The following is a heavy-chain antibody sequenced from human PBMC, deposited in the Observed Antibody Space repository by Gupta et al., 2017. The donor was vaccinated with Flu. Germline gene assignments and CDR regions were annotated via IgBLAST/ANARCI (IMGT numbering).Heavy chain of an antibody. CDR3: ARASMTVGEGAEPVRFDP. Sequence: ISWVRQAPGQGLEWMGGIIPIVGTANYAQKCQGRVTITADKSTSTAYRELSSLRSEDTAVYYCARASMTVGEGAEPVRFDPWGQGTLVTVSS. D-gene: IGHD3-10*01. CDR2: IIPIVGTA. V-gene: IGHV1-69*06. J-gene: IGHJ5*02.